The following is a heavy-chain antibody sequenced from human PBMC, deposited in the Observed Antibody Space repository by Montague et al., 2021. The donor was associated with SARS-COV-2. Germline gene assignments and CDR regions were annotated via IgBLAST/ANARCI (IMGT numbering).Heavy chain of an antibody. V-gene: IGHV4-34*01. CDR1: GGFFSGYY. CDR3: ARGYDYVWGSYRYLHWFDP. CDR2: INHSGST. D-gene: IGHD3-16*02. J-gene: IGHJ5*02. Sequence: SETLSLTCAVYGGFFSGYYWSWIRQPPGKGLEWIGEINHSGSTDYNPSLKSRVTIPVDTSKNQFSLKLSSVTAADTAVYYCARGYDYVWGSYRYLHWFDPWGQGTLVTVSS.